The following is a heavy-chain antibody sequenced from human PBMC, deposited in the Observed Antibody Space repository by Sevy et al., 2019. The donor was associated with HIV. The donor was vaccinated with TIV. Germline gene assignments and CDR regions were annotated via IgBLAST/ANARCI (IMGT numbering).Heavy chain of an antibody. CDR3: ARDQRGYSYQMSDY. J-gene: IGHJ4*02. Sequence: GGSLRLSCAASGFTFSSYSMNWVRQAPGKGLEWVSSISSSSSYIYYADSVKGRFTISRDNAKNSLYLQMNSLRAEDTAVYYCARDQRGYSYQMSDYWGQGTLVTVSS. D-gene: IGHD5-18*01. CDR1: GFTFSSYS. V-gene: IGHV3-21*01. CDR2: ISSSSSYI.